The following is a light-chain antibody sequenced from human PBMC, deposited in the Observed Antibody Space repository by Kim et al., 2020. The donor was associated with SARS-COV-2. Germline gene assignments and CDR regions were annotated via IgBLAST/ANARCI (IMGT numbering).Light chain of an antibody. CDR3: SSYTSSSTLAYV. CDR1: SSDVGGYNS. V-gene: IGLV2-14*01. Sequence: QSALTQPASVSGSPGQSITISCTGTSSDVGGYNSVSWYQQYPGKAPKLMIYDVNNRPSGVSNRFSGSTSVNTASLTISGLQAEDEADYYCSSYTSSSTLAYVFGTGTKVTVL. J-gene: IGLJ1*01. CDR2: DVN.